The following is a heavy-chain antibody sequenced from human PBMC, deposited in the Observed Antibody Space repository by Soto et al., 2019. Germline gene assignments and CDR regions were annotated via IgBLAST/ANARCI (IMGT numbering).Heavy chain of an antibody. CDR2: ISYDGSNK. CDR3: AKPPSGSGWSCFDY. Sequence: QVQLVESGGGVVQPGRSLRLSCAASGFTFSSYGMHWVRQAPGKGLEWVAVISYDGSNKYHADSVKGRFTISRDNSKNTLYLQMNSLRAEDTAVYYCAKPPSGSGWSCFDYWGQGTLVTVSS. CDR1: GFTFSSYG. J-gene: IGHJ4*02. V-gene: IGHV3-30*18. D-gene: IGHD6-19*01.